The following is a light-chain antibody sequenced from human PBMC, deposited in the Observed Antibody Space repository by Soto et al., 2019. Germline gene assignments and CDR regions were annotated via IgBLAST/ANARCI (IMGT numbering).Light chain of an antibody. J-gene: IGKJ1*01. CDR2: GAS. CDR3: QQYNKWPPWT. Sequence: EIVLTQSPGTLSLSPGERATLSCRASQSVSSNYLAWYQQKPGQAPRLHIYGASTRATGIPDRFSGSGSGTDFTLTISRLEPEDFAVYYCQQYNKWPPWTFGQGTKVDIK. CDR1: QSVSSNY. V-gene: IGKV3-20*01.